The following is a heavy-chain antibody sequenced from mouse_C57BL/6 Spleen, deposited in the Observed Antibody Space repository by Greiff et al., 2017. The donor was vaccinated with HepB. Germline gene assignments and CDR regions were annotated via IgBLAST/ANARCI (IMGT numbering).Heavy chain of an antibody. V-gene: IGHV3-1*01. Sequence: VQLKQSGPGLVKPSPSLSLTCTVPGYSITSGYDWHWIRHFPGNQLEWMGYISYSGSTNYNPSLKSRISITHDTSKNHFFLKLNSVTTEDTATYYCARAGDYDGFAYWGQGTLVTVSA. J-gene: IGHJ3*01. D-gene: IGHD2-4*01. CDR2: ISYSGST. CDR3: ARAGDYDGFAY. CDR1: GYSITSGYD.